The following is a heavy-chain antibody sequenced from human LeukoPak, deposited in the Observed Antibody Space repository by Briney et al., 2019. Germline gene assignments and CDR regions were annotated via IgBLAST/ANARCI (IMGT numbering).Heavy chain of an antibody. J-gene: IGHJ4*02. CDR3: VRDLDTVTTAFLVY. CDR1: GFTFSSYS. V-gene: IGHV3-21*01. Sequence: GGSLRLSCAASGFTFSSYSMNWVRQAPGKGLEWVSSVSRSSRHMYYADSVKGRFTISRDDAKNSLSLQMDSLRAGDSAVYYCVRDLDTVTTAFLVYWGQGTLVTVSS. D-gene: IGHD4-11*01. CDR2: VSRSSRHM.